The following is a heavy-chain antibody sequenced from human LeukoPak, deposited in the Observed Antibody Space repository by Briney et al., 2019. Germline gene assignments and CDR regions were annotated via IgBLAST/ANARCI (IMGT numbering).Heavy chain of an antibody. D-gene: IGHD5/OR15-5a*01. CDR3: ARGSGRVSMMESAYYYGMDV. J-gene: IGHJ6*02. Sequence: SVKVSCKASGGTFSSYAISWVRQAPGQGLEWMGGIIPIFVTANYAQKFQARVTITADESTSTAYIELSSLRSEDTAVYYCARGSGRVSMMESAYYYGMDVWGQGTTVTVSS. CDR1: GGTFSSYA. V-gene: IGHV1-69*01. CDR2: IIPIFVTA.